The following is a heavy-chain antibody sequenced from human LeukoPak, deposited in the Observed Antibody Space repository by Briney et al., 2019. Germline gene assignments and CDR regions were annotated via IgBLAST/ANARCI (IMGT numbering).Heavy chain of an antibody. J-gene: IGHJ5*02. CDR1: GGPISSYF. V-gene: IGHV4-4*07. CDR2: VYSSGTT. Sequence: SETLSLTCTVSGGPISSYFWSWIRQPAGKGLEWIGRVYSSGTTNYNPSLKSRVTISVDTSKNQFSLKLSSVTAADTAVYYCARHLPSPLIAAAGGWFDPWGQGTLVTVSS. CDR3: ARHLPSPLIAAAGGWFDP. D-gene: IGHD6-13*01.